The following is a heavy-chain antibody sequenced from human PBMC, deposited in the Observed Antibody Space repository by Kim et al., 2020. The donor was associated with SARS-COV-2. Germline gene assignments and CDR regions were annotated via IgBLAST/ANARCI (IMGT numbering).Heavy chain of an antibody. V-gene: IGHV1-18*04. CDR2: ISAYNGNT. CDR3: ARADQLLWGNGDYYYYYGMDV. J-gene: IGHJ6*02. Sequence: ASVKVSCKASGYTFTSYGISWVRQAPGQGLEWMGWISAYNGNTNYAQKLQGRVTMTTDTSTSTAYMELRSLRSDDTAVYYCARADQLLWGNGDYYYYYGMDVWGQGTTVTVSS. CDR1: GYTFTSYG. D-gene: IGHD2-2*01.